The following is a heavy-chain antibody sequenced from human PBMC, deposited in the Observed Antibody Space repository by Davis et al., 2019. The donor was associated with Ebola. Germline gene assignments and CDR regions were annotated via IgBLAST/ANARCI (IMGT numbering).Heavy chain of an antibody. J-gene: IGHJ3*01. Sequence: PGGSLRLSCAASGFIFSSDSMHWVRQAPGKGLEWVAVISFDGGNKVYSDSIKGRFTISRDNSKNMLFLQMDSLNSEDTAMYFCARKPYTYDAFDVWGRGTMVTVSS. CDR3: ARKPYTYDAFDV. CDR1: GFIFSSDS. D-gene: IGHD2-2*02. CDR2: ISFDGGNK. V-gene: IGHV3-30*04.